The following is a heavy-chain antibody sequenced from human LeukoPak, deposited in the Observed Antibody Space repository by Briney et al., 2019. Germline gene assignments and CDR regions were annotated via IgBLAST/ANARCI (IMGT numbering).Heavy chain of an antibody. V-gene: IGHV3-30-3*01. CDR3: ATQRSHCSTVSCYVDY. D-gene: IGHD2-2*01. Sequence: PGGSLRLSCAAPGFTFSSYAIHCVRQAPGKGLEWVAVISYDGSNKYYTDSVKGRFTISRDNSKNTLYLQMNSLRDDDTAVYYCATQRSHCSTVSCYVDYWGQGTLVTVSS. CDR1: GFTFSSYA. CDR2: ISYDGSNK. J-gene: IGHJ4*02.